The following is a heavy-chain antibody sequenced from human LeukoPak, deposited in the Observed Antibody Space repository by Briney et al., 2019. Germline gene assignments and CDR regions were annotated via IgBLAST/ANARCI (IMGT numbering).Heavy chain of an antibody. D-gene: IGHD3-3*01. Sequence: PSETLSLTCTVSGGSIRSSTYYWGWIRQPPGKGLEWIGSIFYSGSTYYNPSLESRLTISVDLSENHISLRLTSVTAADTAVYYCAREGGFYRPLDYSGQGTLVTVSS. CDR2: IFYSGST. J-gene: IGHJ4*02. CDR1: GGSIRSSTYY. CDR3: AREGGFYRPLDY. V-gene: IGHV4-39*07.